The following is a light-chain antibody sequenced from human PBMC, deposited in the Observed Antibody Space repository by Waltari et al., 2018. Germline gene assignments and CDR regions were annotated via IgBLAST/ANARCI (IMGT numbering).Light chain of an antibody. Sequence: SYELSQPTSVSVSPGQTASIDCFGEKLGDQHVIWYKQRPGQSPGRVLYEDSKRPSGVPERFSGSNSGNTATLNISETQSLDEATYFCQAWDSSAAIFGGGTKLTVL. CDR1: KLGDQH. V-gene: IGLV3-1*01. J-gene: IGLJ2*01. CDR3: QAWDSSAAI. CDR2: EDS.